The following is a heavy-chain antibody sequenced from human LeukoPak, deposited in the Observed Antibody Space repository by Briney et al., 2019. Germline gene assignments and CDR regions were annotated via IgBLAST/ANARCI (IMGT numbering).Heavy chain of an antibody. CDR3: ARDSSGWLRLHWFDP. V-gene: IGHV3-21*01. CDR1: GFTFSSYS. CDR2: ISSSSSYI. Sequence: PGGSLRLSCAASGFTFSSYSMNWVRQAPGKGLEWVSSISSSSSYIYYADSVKGRFTISRDNAKNSLYLQMNSLRAEDTAVYYCARDSSGWLRLHWFDPWGQGTLVTVSS. D-gene: IGHD6-19*01. J-gene: IGHJ5*02.